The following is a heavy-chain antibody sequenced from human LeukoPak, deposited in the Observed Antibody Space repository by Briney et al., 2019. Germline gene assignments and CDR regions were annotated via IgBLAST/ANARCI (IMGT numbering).Heavy chain of an antibody. CDR3: ARDSPSMIVVGSPS. J-gene: IGHJ5*02. CDR1: GYTFTSYA. V-gene: IGHV1-3*01. Sequence: ASVKVSCKASGYTFTSYAMHWVRQAPGQRLEWMGWINAGNGNTKYSQKFQGRVTITRDTSASTAYMELSSLRSEDTAVYYCARDSPSMIVVGSPSWGQGTLVTVSS. D-gene: IGHD3-22*01. CDR2: INAGNGNT.